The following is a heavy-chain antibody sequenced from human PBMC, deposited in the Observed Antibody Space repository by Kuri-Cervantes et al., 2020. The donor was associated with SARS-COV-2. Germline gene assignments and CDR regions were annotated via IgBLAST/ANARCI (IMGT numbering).Heavy chain of an antibody. Sequence: SETLSLTCTVSGGSISSSSYYWSWIRQPPGKGLEWIGYIYYSGSTNYNPSLKSRVTISVDTSKNQFSLKLSSVTAADTAVYYCARQEITMIVVVIPSDAFDIWGQGTMVTVS. J-gene: IGHJ3*02. CDR2: IYYSGST. CDR3: ARQEITMIVVVIPSDAFDI. CDR1: GGSISSSSYY. V-gene: IGHV4-61*05. D-gene: IGHD3-22*01.